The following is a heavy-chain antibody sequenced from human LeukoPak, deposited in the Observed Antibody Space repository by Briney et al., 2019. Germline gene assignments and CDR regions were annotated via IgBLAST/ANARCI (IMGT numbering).Heavy chain of an antibody. CDR3: ARGRRRGTSYYFLKWFDP. CDR2: IDHSGST. CDR1: GGSFSGYY. J-gene: IGHJ5*02. V-gene: IGHV4-34*01. Sequence: SETLSLTCVVYGGSFSGYYWSWIRQPPGKGLEWIGEIDHSGSTNYNPSLKSRVTMSVDTSKNHFSLKLSSVTAADTAVYYCARGRRRGTSYYFLKWFDPWGQGTLVTVSA. D-gene: IGHD3-22*01.